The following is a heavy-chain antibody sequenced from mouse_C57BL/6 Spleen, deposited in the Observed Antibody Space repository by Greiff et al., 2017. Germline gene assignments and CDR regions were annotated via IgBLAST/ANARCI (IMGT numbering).Heavy chain of an antibody. D-gene: IGHD2-4*01. Sequence: QVQLKQPGAELVKPGASVKMSCKASGYTFTSYWITWVKQRPGQGLEWIGDIYPGSGSTNYNEKFKSKATLTVDTSSSTAYMQLSSLTSEDSAVYYCARVAYYDYDGWFAYWGQGTLVTVSA. J-gene: IGHJ3*01. CDR3: ARVAYYDYDGWFAY. V-gene: IGHV1-55*01. CDR1: GYTFTSYW. CDR2: IYPGSGST.